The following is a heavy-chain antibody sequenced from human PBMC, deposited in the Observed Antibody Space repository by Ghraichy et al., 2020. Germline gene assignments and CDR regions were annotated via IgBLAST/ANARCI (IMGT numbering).Heavy chain of an antibody. D-gene: IGHD4-11*01. V-gene: IGHV3-21*01. CDR3: ARDLGIGPTYSNDFDY. Sequence: GGSLRLSCAASGFTFSSYSMNWVRQAPGKGLEWVSSISSSSSYIYYADSVKGRFTISRDNAKNSLYLQMNSLRAEDTAVYYCARDLGIGPTYSNDFDYWGQGTLVTVSS. CDR1: GFTFSSYS. J-gene: IGHJ4*02. CDR2: ISSSSSYI.